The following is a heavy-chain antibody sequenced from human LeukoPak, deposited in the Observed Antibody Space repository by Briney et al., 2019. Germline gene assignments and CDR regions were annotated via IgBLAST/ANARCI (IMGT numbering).Heavy chain of an antibody. D-gene: IGHD6-19*01. Sequence: GGSLRLSCAASGFTFSSYSMNWVRQAPGKGLEWVSYISSSSSTMYYADSVKGRFTISRDNAKNSLYLQMNSLRDEDTAVYYCARARWYSSGGARFDPWGQGTLVTVSS. J-gene: IGHJ5*02. V-gene: IGHV3-48*02. CDR2: ISSSSSTM. CDR1: GFTFSSYS. CDR3: ARARWYSSGGARFDP.